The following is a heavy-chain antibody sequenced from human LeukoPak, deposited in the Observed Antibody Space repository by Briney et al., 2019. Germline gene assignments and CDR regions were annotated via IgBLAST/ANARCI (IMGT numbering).Heavy chain of an antibody. V-gene: IGHV3-7*01. CDR2: INQDGSEK. CDR3: ARFLTGIDDAPHYYYYYGMDV. D-gene: IGHD3-10*01. CDR1: GFTFSSYW. J-gene: IGHJ6*02. Sequence: GGSLRLSCAASGFTFSSYWMSWVRQAPGKGLEWVANINQDGSEKDYVDSVKGRFTISRDSANNSLYLQMMSLRAEDTAVYFCARFLTGIDDAPHYYYYYGMDVWGQGTTVTVSS.